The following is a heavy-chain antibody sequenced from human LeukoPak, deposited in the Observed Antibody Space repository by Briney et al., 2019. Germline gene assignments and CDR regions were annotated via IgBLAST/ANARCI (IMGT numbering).Heavy chain of an antibody. CDR1: GGSISSGGYY. V-gene: IGHV4-30-2*01. Sequence: SETLSLTCTVSGGSISSGGYYWGWIRQPPGKGLEWIGYIYHSGSTYYNPSLKSRVTISVDRSKNQFSLKLSSVTAADTAVYYCAREKTLYGRYVYFDYWGQGTLVTVSS. CDR3: AREKTLYGRYVYFDY. CDR2: IYHSGST. D-gene: IGHD1-26*01. J-gene: IGHJ4*02.